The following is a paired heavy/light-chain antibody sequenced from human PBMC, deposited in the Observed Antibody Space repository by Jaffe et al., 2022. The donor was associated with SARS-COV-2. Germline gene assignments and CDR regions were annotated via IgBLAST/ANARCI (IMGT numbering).Heavy chain of an antibody. CDR2: IYYSGTT. CDR3: ARQLGNRLLFDI. D-gene: IGHD2-21*02. V-gene: IGHV4-59*01. Sequence: QVQLQESGPGLVRPSETLSLTCTVSGDSFSDYYWSWIRQPPGKGLEWIAYIYYSGTTNYNPSLKSRVTISVDTSKNQFSLKLSSVTAADTAVYYCARQLGNRLLFDIWGQGTMVTVSS. J-gene: IGHJ3*02. CDR1: GDSFSDYY.
Light chain of an antibody. CDR2: NNN. Sequence: QSVLTQPPSASGTPGQRVTISCSGSSSNIGSNTVNWYQQVPGTAPRLLIYNNNQRPSGVPDRFSGSKSGTSASLAISGLQSEDEADYYCATWDDIPNGPVFGGGTNLIVL. CDR1: SSNIGSNT. V-gene: IGLV1-44*01. J-gene: IGLJ3*02. CDR3: ATWDDIPNGPV.